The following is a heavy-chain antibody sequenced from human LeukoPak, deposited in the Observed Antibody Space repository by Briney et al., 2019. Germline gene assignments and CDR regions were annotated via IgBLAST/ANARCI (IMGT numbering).Heavy chain of an antibody. CDR1: GYTFTGHY. J-gene: IGHJ5*02. Sequence: ASVQVSCKASGYTFTGHYIHWLRQAPGQGLEWMGWINPKSGATNYAQMFQGRVSMTRDTSISTAHMVLSSLGSDDTAVYYCARDCSRATCYNVFDPWGQGSLVTVSS. D-gene: IGHD5-24*01. CDR2: INPKSGAT. CDR3: ARDCSRATCYNVFDP. V-gene: IGHV1-2*02.